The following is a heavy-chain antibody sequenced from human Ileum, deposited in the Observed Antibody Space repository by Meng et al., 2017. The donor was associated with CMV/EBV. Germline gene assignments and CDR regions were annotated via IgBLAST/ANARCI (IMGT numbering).Heavy chain of an antibody. Sequence: DVQLVESGGGLVQPGGSLRLSCAASGFIVSSNYMSWVRQPPGKGLEWVSVIYSGGITYYADSVKGRFTISRDNSKNTLFLQMNSLRAEDTAVYYCARDHGDYWGQGTLVTVSS. V-gene: IGHV3-66*01. CDR3: ARDHGDY. CDR2: IYSGGIT. CDR1: GFIVSSNY. J-gene: IGHJ4*02.